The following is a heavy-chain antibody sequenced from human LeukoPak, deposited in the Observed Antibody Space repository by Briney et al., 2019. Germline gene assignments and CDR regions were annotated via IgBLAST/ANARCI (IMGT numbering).Heavy chain of an antibody. CDR2: ISSSSSYI. J-gene: IGHJ4*02. Sequence: GSLRLSCAAPGFTFSSYSMNWVRQAPGKGLEWVSSISSSSSYIYYADSVKGRFTISRDNAKNSLYLQMNSLRAEDTAVYYCARDLRALRLSIAVPDYWGQGTLVTVSS. V-gene: IGHV3-21*01. D-gene: IGHD6-19*01. CDR1: GFTFSSYS. CDR3: ARDLRALRLSIAVPDY.